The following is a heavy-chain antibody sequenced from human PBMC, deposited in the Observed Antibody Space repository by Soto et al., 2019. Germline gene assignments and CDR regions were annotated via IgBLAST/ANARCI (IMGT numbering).Heavy chain of an antibody. V-gene: IGHV4-34*01. Sequence: XFLTCAVXGGSFSGYYWSGIRQPPGKGLEWIGEINHSGSTNYNPSLKSRVTISVDTSKNQFSQKLRAGRAADTEVKYRGXGLVXDSSAXLDYXGQGTLVTVS. CDR1: GGSFSGYY. CDR3: GXGLVXDSSAXLDY. D-gene: IGHD3-22*01. CDR2: INHSGST. J-gene: IGHJ4*02.